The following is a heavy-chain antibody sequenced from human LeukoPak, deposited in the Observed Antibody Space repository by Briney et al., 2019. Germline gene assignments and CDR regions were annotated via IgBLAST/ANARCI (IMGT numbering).Heavy chain of an antibody. J-gene: IGHJ5*02. CDR1: GGSFSSGDYY. V-gene: IGHV4-30-4*08. CDR2: LYYSGST. Sequence: SETLSLTCTVSGGSFSSGDYYWSWIRPPPGKGLEWIGYLYYSGSTYYNPSLKSRVTISVDTSKNQFSLQLSSVTAAATAVYYCASTTIFGVVTDDNWFDPWGQGTQVTVSS. D-gene: IGHD3-3*01. CDR3: ASTTIFGVVTDDNWFDP.